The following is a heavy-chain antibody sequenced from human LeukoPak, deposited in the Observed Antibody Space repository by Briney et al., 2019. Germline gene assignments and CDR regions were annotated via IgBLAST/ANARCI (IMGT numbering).Heavy chain of an antibody. CDR1: GFTFSSYA. CDR3: ARLLSFDI. Sequence: GGSLRLSCAASGFTFSSYAMHWVRQAPGKGLEWVAVISYDGSNKYYADSVKGRFTISRDNSKNTLYLQMNSLRAEDTAVYYCARLLSFDIWGQGTMVTVSS. J-gene: IGHJ3*02. V-gene: IGHV3-30-3*01. CDR2: ISYDGSNK.